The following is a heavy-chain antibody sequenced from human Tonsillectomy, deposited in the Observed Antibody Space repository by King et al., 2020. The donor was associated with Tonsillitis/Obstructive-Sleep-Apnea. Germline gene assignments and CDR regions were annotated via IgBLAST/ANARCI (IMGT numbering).Heavy chain of an antibody. Sequence: QLQESGPGLVKPSETLSLTCTVSGGSISSYYWSWIRQPPGEGLEWIGYIYYSGSTNYNPSLKSRVTISVDTSKNQFSLKLSSVTAADTAVYYCARAGSSSWNYYYYYYYMDVWGKGTTVTVSS. D-gene: IGHD6-13*01. CDR3: ARAGSSSWNYYYYYYYMDV. V-gene: IGHV4-59*01. J-gene: IGHJ6*03. CDR2: IYYSGST. CDR1: GGSISSYY.